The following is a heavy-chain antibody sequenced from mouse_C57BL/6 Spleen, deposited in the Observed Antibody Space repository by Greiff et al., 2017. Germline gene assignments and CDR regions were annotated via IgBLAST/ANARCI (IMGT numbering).Heavy chain of an antibody. CDR3: VYGSRFAY. V-gene: IGHV1-80*01. CDR2: IYPGDGDT. D-gene: IGHD1-1*01. J-gene: IGHJ3*01. Sequence: VQLQQSGAELVKPGASVKFSCKASGYAFSSYWMNWVKQRPGKGLEWIGQIYPGDGDTNYNGKFKGKATLTADKSSSTAYMQLSSLTSEDSAVYFCVYGSRFAYWGQGTLVTVSA. CDR1: GYAFSSYW.